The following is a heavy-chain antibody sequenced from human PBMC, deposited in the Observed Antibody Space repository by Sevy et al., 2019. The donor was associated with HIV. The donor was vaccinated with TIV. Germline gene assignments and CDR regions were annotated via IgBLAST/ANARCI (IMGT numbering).Heavy chain of an antibody. CDR1: GFTFSSYG. D-gene: IGHD3-10*01. CDR3: ARALWFGELLDY. J-gene: IGHJ4*02. V-gene: IGHV3-33*01. Sequence: GGSLRLSCAASGFTFSSYGMHWVRQAPGKGLEWVAVIWYDGSNKYYAHSVKGRFTISRDNSKNTLYLQMNSLRAEDTAVYYCARALWFGELLDYWGQGTLVTVSS. CDR2: IWYDGSNK.